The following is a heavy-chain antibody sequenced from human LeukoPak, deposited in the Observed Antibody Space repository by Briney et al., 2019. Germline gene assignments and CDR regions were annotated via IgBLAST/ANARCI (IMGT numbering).Heavy chain of an antibody. Sequence: GSLRLSCAASGFTFSSYSMNWVRQPPGKGLEWIGEINHSGSTNYNPSLKSRVTISVDTSKNQFSLKLSSVTAADTAVYYCARTRYYDFWSGYYGPKHKDYVHYFDYWGQGTLVTVSS. CDR1: GFTFSSYS. J-gene: IGHJ4*02. CDR3: ARTRYYDFWSGYYGPKHKDYVHYFDY. D-gene: IGHD3-3*01. V-gene: IGHV4-34*01. CDR2: INHSGST.